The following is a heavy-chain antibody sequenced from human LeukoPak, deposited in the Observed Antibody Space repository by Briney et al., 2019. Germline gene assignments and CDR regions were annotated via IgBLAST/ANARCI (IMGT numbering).Heavy chain of an antibody. J-gene: IGHJ6*02. CDR1: GGSFSGYY. CDR3: ARAVRGVISYYYYYGMDV. D-gene: IGHD3-10*01. V-gene: IGHV4-34*01. CDR2: INHSGST. Sequence: GSLSLTCAVYGGSFSGYYWSWIRQPPGKGLEWIGEINHSGSTNYNPSLKSRVTISVDTSKNQFSLKLSSVTAADTAVYYCARAVRGVISYYYYYGMDVWGQGTTVTVSS.